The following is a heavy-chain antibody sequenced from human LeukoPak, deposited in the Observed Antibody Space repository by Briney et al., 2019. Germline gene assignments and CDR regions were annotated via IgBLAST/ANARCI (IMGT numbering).Heavy chain of an antibody. D-gene: IGHD3-10*01. J-gene: IGHJ4*02. V-gene: IGHV3-48*03. CDR3: AKDRSPKLLWFGDMGF. CDR1: GFTFSSYE. Sequence: GGSLRLSCAASGFTFSSYEMNWVRQAPGKGLEWVSYISNSGSTISYADSVKGRFTISRDNAKNSLYLQMNSLRAEDTAVYYCAKDRSPKLLWFGDMGFWGQGTLVTVSS. CDR2: ISNSGSTI.